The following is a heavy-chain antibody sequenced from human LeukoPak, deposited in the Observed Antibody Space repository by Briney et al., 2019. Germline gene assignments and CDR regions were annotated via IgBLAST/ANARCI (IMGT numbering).Heavy chain of an antibody. Sequence: GASVKVSCKASGYTFTGYYMHWVRQAPGQGLEWMGWISAYNGNTNYAQKLQGGVTMTTDTSTSTAYMELRSLRSDDTAVYYCARDETPYYDFWSGYYTPQAFDYWGQGTLVTVSS. CDR1: GYTFTGYY. CDR2: ISAYNGNT. D-gene: IGHD3-3*01. J-gene: IGHJ4*02. V-gene: IGHV1-18*04. CDR3: ARDETPYYDFWSGYYTPQAFDY.